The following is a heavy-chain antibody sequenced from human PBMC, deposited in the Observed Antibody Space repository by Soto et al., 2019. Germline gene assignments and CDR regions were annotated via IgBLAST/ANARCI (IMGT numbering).Heavy chain of an antibody. CDR2: INAGNGDT. Sequence: QVQLVQSGAEVKKPGASVKVSCKTSGYTFTTYSVHWVRQAPGQRLEWMGWINAGNGDTKYSQKFQGRVTITRDTSASTAYMELNSLRSEDTTVYYCARGQGTYADYWGQGPLVSVSS. V-gene: IGHV1-3*01. J-gene: IGHJ4*02. CDR1: GYTFTTYS. D-gene: IGHD3-10*01. CDR3: ARGQGTYADY.